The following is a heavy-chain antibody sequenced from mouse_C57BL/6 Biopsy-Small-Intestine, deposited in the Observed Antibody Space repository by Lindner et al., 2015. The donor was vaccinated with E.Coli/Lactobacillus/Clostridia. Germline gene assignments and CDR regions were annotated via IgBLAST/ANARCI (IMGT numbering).Heavy chain of an antibody. Sequence: VQLQESGAELARPGASVKMSCKASGYTFTSYTMHWVKQRPGQGLEWIGYINPSSGFTNYNQKFKDKATLTADKSSSTANMQLSSLTSEDSAVYYCARRGIITTVVVPDHWGQGTTLTVSS. CDR2: INPSSGFT. D-gene: IGHD1-1*01. CDR3: ARRGIITTVVVPDH. CDR1: GYTFTSYT. V-gene: IGHV1-4*01. J-gene: IGHJ2*01.